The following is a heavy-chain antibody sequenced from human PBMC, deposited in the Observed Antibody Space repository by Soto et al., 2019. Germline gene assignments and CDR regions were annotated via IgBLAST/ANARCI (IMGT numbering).Heavy chain of an antibody. Sequence: SVKVSCKASGGTFSSYASSWVRQAPGQVLECMGGIIPIFGTEDYAQKFQARVTITAAESRRTAYMELSSLRSEDTAVYYCARDRGGLTYLHTVPASAWIDP. CDR2: IIPIFGTE. V-gene: IGHV1-69*13. CDR1: GGTFSSYA. D-gene: IGHD3-16*01. J-gene: IGHJ5*02. CDR3: ARDRGGLTYLHTVPASAWIDP.